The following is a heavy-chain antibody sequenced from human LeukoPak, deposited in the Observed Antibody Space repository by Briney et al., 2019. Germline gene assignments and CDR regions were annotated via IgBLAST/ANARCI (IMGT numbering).Heavy chain of an antibody. CDR2: ISSSSRFI. V-gene: IGHV3-21*01. D-gene: IGHD2-15*01. J-gene: IGHJ2*01. CDR1: GISFSNYS. CDR3: ARAVYCSGGGCFWYFDL. Sequence: PGGSLRLSCAASGISFSNYSMNWVRQAPGKGLEWVSLISSSSRFIYYGDSVKGRFTISRDNAEKSLYLQMNSLRAEDTAVYYCARAVYCSGGGCFWYFDLWGRGTLVTVSS.